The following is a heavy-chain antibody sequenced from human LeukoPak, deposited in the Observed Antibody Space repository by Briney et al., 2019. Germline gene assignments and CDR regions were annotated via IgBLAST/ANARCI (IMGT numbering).Heavy chain of an antibody. J-gene: IGHJ5*02. CDR1: GGTFSSYA. Sequence: GASVKVSCKASGGTFSSYAISWVRQAPGQGLEWMGGIIPIFGTANYAQKFQGRVTITTDESTSTAYMELSSPRSEDTAVYYCARVSGRSATPDPWGQGTLVTVSS. V-gene: IGHV1-69*05. CDR2: IIPIFGTA. CDR3: ARVSGRSATPDP.